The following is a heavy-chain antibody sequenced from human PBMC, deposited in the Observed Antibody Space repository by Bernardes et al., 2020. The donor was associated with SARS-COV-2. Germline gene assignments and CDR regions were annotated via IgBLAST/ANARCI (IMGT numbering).Heavy chain of an antibody. D-gene: IGHD6-25*01. CDR1: WDSFSSNSAA. CDR2: TYSRSKWYY. J-gene: IGHJ4*02. Sequence: QTLSLTSAISWDSFSSNSAAWHLLRQSPSRGLEWLGRTYSRSKWYYDYAVSVKSRITINPDTSKNQFSLHLNSVTPEDTAVYYCAREAAVGARRPFDFWGQGILVTVSS. V-gene: IGHV6-1*01. CDR3: AREAAVGARRPFDF.